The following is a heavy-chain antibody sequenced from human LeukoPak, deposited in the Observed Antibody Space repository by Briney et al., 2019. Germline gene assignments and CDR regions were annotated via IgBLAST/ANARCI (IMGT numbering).Heavy chain of an antibody. CDR3: ARVRTWYYFDY. CDR2: IYYSGST. CDR1: GGSISSGDYY. D-gene: IGHD1-14*01. J-gene: IGHJ4*02. V-gene: IGHV4-30-4*08. Sequence: SETLSLACTVSGGSISSGDYYWSWLRQPPGKGLEWFGYIYYSGSTYYNPSLKSRVTISVDTSKNQFSLKLSSVTAADTAVYYCARVRTWYYFDYWGQGTLVTVSS.